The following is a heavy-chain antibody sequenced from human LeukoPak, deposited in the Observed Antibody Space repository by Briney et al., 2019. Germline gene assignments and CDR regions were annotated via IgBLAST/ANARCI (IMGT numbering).Heavy chain of an antibody. CDR2: IYHSGST. D-gene: IGHD6-19*01. CDR3: ARLQYSSGWSVQYYFDY. J-gene: IGHJ4*02. CDR1: GGSISSGGYS. Sequence: PSETLSLTCAVSGGSISSGGYSWSWIRQAPGKGLEWIGYIYHSGSTYYNPSLKSRVTISVDTSKNQFSLKLSSVTAADTAVYYCARLQYSSGWSVQYYFDYWGQGTLVTVSS. V-gene: IGHV4-30-2*01.